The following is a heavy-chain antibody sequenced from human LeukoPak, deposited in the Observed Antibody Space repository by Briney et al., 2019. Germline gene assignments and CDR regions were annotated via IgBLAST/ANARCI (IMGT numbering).Heavy chain of an antibody. J-gene: IGHJ5*02. Sequence: SETLSLTCAAYGASFSDYYWSWIRHSPTKGLEWIGEVNHSGSAKYNPSLKSRVTISADKSKNQFFLRLSPVAAADSGVYYCARERASNNHDNWFDPWGQGTLVTVSS. V-gene: IGHV4-34*01. CDR3: ARERASNNHDNWFDP. CDR1: GASFSDYY. CDR2: VNHSGSA.